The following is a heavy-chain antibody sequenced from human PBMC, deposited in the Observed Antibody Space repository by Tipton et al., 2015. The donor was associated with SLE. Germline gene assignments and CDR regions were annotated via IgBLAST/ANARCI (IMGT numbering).Heavy chain of an antibody. J-gene: IGHJ3*02. V-gene: IGHV3-23*01. D-gene: IGHD5-18*01. CDR3: ARGPGGSYGSGRAFDI. Sequence: LSLTCAASGFTFSTYAMSWVRQVSGKGLEWVSDISGSGGSTYYADSVKGRFTISRDNAKNSLYLQMNSLRAEDTAVYYCARGPGGSYGSGRAFDIWGQGTMVTVSS. CDR1: GFTFSTYA. CDR2: ISGSGGST.